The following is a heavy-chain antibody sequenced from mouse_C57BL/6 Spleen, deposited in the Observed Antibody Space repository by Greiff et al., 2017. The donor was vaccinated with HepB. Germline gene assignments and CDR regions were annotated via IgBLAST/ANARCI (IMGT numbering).Heavy chain of an antibody. Sequence: DVKLVESGGGLVKPGGSLKLSCAASGFTFSSYAMSWVRQTPEKRLEWVATISDGGSYTYYPDNVKGRFTISRDNAKNNLYLQMSHLKSEDTAMYYCARAYYGSSYDYAMDYWGQGTSVTVSS. J-gene: IGHJ4*01. D-gene: IGHD1-1*01. V-gene: IGHV5-4*03. CDR2: ISDGGSYT. CDR1: GFTFSSYA. CDR3: ARAYYGSSYDYAMDY.